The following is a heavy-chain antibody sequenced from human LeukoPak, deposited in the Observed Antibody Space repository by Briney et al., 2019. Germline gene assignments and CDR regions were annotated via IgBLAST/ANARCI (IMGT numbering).Heavy chain of an antibody. CDR1: GFTFSSYA. J-gene: IGHJ5*02. V-gene: IGHV3-30*04. Sequence: GRSLRLSCAASGFTFSSYAMHWVRQAPGKGLEWVAVISYDGSNKYYADSVKGRFTISRDNSKNTLYLQMNSLRAEDTAVYYCARESWNYYDSSGPNWFYPWGQGTLVTVSS. D-gene: IGHD3-22*01. CDR2: ISYDGSNK. CDR3: ARESWNYYDSSGPNWFYP.